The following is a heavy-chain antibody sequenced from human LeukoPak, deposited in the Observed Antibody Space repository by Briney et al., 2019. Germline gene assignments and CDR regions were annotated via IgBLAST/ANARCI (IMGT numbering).Heavy chain of an antibody. Sequence: SGPALVKPTQTLTLTCTFSGLSLSTYGMCVGWIRQPPGKALEWLARIDWDDDKYYTTSLKTRLTISKDTSKNRVVLTVTNVDPVDTATYYCAQMQRVTTGTTTAYYMDVWDKGTTVTVSS. CDR2: IDWDDDK. D-gene: IGHD1-1*01. J-gene: IGHJ6*03. CDR1: GLSLSTYGMC. CDR3: AQMQRVTTGTTTAYYMDV. V-gene: IGHV2-70*11.